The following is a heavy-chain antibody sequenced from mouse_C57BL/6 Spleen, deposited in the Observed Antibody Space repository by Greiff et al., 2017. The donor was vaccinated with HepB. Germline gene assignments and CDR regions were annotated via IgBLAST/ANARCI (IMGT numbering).Heavy chain of an antibody. CDR1: GFTFSDYG. J-gene: IGHJ3*01. Sequence: EVNVVESGGGLVKPGGSLKLSCAASGFTFSDYGMHWVRQAPEKGLEWVAYISSGSSTIYYADTVEGRFTISRDNAKNTLFRQMTSLRSEDTAMYYCARVITTDLANWGQGTLVTVSA. CDR3: ARVITTDLAN. CDR2: ISSGSSTI. D-gene: IGHD1-1*01. V-gene: IGHV5-17*01.